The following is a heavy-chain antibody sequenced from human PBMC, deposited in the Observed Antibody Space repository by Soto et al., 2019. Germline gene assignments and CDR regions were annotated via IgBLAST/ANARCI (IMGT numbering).Heavy chain of an antibody. CDR1: GGSIRSSNW. Sequence: TSETRSLTCASCGGSIRSSNWWSWVRQPPGKGLEWIGEIYHSGSTNYNPSLKSRVTISVDKSKNQFSLKLSSVTAADTAVYYCARGKVVWGGRYRQYGMDVWGQGTTVT. V-gene: IGHV4-4*02. CDR3: ARGKVVWGGRYRQYGMDV. J-gene: IGHJ6*02. D-gene: IGHD3-16*02. CDR2: IYHSGST.